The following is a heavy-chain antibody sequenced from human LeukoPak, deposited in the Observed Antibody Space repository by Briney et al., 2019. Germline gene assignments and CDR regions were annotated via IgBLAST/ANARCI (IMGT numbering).Heavy chain of an antibody. Sequence: GGSLRLSCADSGFTFSRYAMSWVRQAPGKGLEWVSAITGSGGNTYYADSVKGRFTISRDNSKNTVFLQMNSLRAEDTAVYYCAKWGDYDVLTGYYVSDYWGQGTLVTVSS. CDR3: AKWGDYDVLTGYYVSDY. J-gene: IGHJ4*02. CDR1: GFTFSRYA. D-gene: IGHD3-9*01. CDR2: ITGSGGNT. V-gene: IGHV3-23*01.